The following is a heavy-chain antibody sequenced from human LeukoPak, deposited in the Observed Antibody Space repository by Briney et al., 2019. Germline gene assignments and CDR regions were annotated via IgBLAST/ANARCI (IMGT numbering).Heavy chain of an antibody. CDR2: IYHSGST. CDR1: GGSFSGYY. V-gene: IGHV4-34*01. J-gene: IGHJ5*02. CDR3: ARDLVVPAAPDEWSWFDP. D-gene: IGHD2-2*01. Sequence: SETLSLTCAVYGGSFSGYYWSWIRQPPGKGLEWIGEIYHSGSTNYNPSLKSRVTISVDKSKNQFSLKLSSVTAADTAVYYCARDLVVPAAPDEWSWFDPWGQGTLVTVSS.